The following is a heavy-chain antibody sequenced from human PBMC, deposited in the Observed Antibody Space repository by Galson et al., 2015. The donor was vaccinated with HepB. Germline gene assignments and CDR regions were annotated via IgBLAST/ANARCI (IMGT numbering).Heavy chain of an antibody. D-gene: IGHD3-9*01. CDR3: ARAKLRYFDWLLSGDGSTGLDY. V-gene: IGHV1-8*01. J-gene: IGHJ4*02. CDR1: GYTFTSYD. Sequence: SVKVSCKASGYTFTSYDINWVRQATGQGLEWMGWMNPNSGNTGYAQKFQGRVTMTRNTSISTAYMELSSLRSEDTAVYYCARAKLRYFDWLLSGDGSTGLDYWGQGTLVTVSS. CDR2: MNPNSGNT.